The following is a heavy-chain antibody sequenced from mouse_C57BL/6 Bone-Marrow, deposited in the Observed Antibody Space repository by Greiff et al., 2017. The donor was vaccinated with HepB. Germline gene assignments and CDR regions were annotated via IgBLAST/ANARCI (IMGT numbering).Heavy chain of an antibody. CDR1: GFSLTSYG. D-gene: IGHD1-1*01. V-gene: IGHV2-2*01. CDR3: ARGGTTVEFAY. J-gene: IGHJ3*01. CDR2: IWSGGST. Sequence: QVQLKESGPGLVQPSQSLSITCTVSGFSLTSYGVHWVRQSPGKGLEWLGVIWSGGSTDYNAAFISRLSISKDNSKSQVFFKMNSLQADDTAIYYCARGGTTVEFAYWGQGTLVTVSA.